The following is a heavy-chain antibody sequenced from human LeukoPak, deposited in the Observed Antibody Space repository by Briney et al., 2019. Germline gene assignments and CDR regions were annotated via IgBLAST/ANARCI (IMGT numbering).Heavy chain of an antibody. CDR1: GGSISSGGYS. D-gene: IGHD5-12*01. J-gene: IGHJ5*02. V-gene: IGHV4-30-2*01. CDR3: ARGLRRTPWFDP. Sequence: SETLSLTCAVSGGSISSGGYSWSWIRQPPGKGLEWTGYIYHSGGTYYNPSLKSRVTISVDRSKNQFSLKLSSVTAADTAVYYCARGLRRTPWFDPWGQGTLVTVSS. CDR2: IYHSGGT.